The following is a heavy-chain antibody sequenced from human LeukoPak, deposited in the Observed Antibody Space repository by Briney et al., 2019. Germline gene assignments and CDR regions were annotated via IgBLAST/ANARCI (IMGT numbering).Heavy chain of an antibody. J-gene: IGHJ4*02. CDR3: ARDLAYSRLDY. Sequence: GSLRLSCAVSGLTFSSSWMDWVRQAPGKGLEWVASINPDGNKKYSTDSVKGRFTISRDNAENSLYLQMNSLRVEDTAFYYCARDLAYSRLDYWGQGMLVTVSS. D-gene: IGHD5-18*01. CDR2: INPDGNKK. CDR1: GLTFSSSW. V-gene: IGHV3-7*01.